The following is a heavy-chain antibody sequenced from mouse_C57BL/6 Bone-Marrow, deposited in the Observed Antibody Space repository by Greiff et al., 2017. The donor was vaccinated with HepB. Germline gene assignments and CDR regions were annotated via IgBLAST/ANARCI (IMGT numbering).Heavy chain of an antibody. Sequence: QVQLQQSGAELVRPGASVTLSCKASGYTFTDYEMHWVKQTPVHGLEWIGAIDPETGGTADNQKFKGKAILTADKSSSTAYMELRSLTAEDSAVYYCTLIYYDYPAWFAYWGQGTLVTGSA. D-gene: IGHD2-4*01. V-gene: IGHV1-15*01. CDR2: IDPETGGT. CDR3: TLIYYDYPAWFAY. J-gene: IGHJ3*01. CDR1: GYTFTDYE.